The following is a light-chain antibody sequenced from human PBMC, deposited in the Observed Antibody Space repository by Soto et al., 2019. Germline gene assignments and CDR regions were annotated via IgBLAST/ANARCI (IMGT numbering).Light chain of an antibody. V-gene: IGLV2-8*01. J-gene: IGLJ2*01. CDR3: SSYAGSDNLV. Sequence: QSALTQPPSASGSPGQSVTISCTGNSSDVGGYNYVSWYQHHPGKAPKLMLYAVYKRPSGVPDRFSGSKSGNTASLTVSGLQAEDEADYYCSSYAGSDNLVFGGGTKVTVL. CDR1: SSDVGGYNY. CDR2: AVY.